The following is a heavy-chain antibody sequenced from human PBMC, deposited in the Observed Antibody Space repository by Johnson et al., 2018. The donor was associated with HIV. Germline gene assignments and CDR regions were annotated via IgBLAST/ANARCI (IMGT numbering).Heavy chain of an antibody. CDR3: ASVYYDI. CDR2: ISYDGSNK. V-gene: IGHV3-30-3*01. D-gene: IGHD3-10*01. CDR1: GFTFSDYY. Sequence: QVQLVEYGGGLVKPGGSLRLSCAASGFTFSDYYMSWIRQAPGKGLEWVAHISYDGSNKYYADSVKGRFTISRDNSKSTLYLQMKSLRAEDTGVYYCASVYYDIWGQGTMVTVSS. J-gene: IGHJ3*02.